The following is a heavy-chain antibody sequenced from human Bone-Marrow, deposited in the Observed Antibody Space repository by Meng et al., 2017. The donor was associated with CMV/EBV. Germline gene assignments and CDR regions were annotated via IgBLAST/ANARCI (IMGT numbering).Heavy chain of an antibody. J-gene: IGHJ5*02. D-gene: IGHD5-18*01. CDR2: IKPDEIEI. Sequence: GGSLRLSCAASGFTVSSNYMSWVRQAPGKGLEWVAMIKPDEIEIHYVDSVKGRFTISRDNAKKSLYLQMNSLRVEDTAVYFCASLDTATFPGVAHWGQGTLVTVSS. CDR3: ASLDTATFPGVAH. CDR1: GFTVSSNY. V-gene: IGHV3-7*01.